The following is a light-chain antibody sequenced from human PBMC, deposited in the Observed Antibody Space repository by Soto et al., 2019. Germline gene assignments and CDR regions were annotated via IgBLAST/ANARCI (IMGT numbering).Light chain of an antibody. V-gene: IGKV2D-29*01. CDR1: QSVLFTDGKIY. CDR3: MQSVQHTWT. Sequence: IVMTQTPLSLAVTPGQPASVPXKSSQSVLFTDGKIYVDWXLQKRGXTPQXXXDEXSNRFSGGSDRFSGSGSGTDFTLKISRVEAEDAGVYYCMQSVQHTWTFGQGTKVDIK. J-gene: IGKJ1*01. CDR2: EXS.